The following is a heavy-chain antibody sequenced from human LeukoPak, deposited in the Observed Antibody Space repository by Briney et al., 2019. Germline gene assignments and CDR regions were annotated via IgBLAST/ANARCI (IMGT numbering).Heavy chain of an antibody. D-gene: IGHD1-26*01. J-gene: IGHJ3*02. Sequence: GRSLRLSCAASGFTFDDYAMHWVRQAPGKGLEWVSGITWNSGSIVYADSVKGRFTISRDNAKNSLYLQMNSLSAEDMAFYYCAKEQGLLTSRVGAFDIWGQGTMVTVSS. CDR1: GFTFDDYA. CDR2: ITWNSGSI. V-gene: IGHV3-9*03. CDR3: AKEQGLLTSRVGAFDI.